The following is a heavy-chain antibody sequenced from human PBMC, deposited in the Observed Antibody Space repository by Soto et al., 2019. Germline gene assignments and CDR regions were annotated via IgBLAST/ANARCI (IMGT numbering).Heavy chain of an antibody. CDR3: ARDNWNSY. CDR1: GFTFNIYW. V-gene: IGHV3-74*01. D-gene: IGHD1-1*01. CDR2: IDNDGSAT. Sequence: LRLSCVASGFTFNIYWMHWVRQAPGKGLEWVSRIDNDGSATTYADSVKGRFTISRDNAKNTLFLQMNTLRVDDTAVYYCARDNWNSYWGQGTLVTVSS. J-gene: IGHJ4*02.